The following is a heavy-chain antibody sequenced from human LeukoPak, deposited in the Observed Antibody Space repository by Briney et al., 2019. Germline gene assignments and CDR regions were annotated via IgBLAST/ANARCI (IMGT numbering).Heavy chain of an antibody. D-gene: IGHD6-19*01. Sequence: PGGSLRLSCVASGFTLSSYWMHWVRQAPGKGLLWVSRINADGKGTPYVDSVKGRFSISRDNAKNTLYLQVNSLRAEDTAVYYCARGSSSGWPDYFDYWGQGVLVTVSS. CDR3: ARGSSSGWPDYFDY. V-gene: IGHV3-74*01. J-gene: IGHJ4*02. CDR2: INADGKGT. CDR1: GFTLSSYW.